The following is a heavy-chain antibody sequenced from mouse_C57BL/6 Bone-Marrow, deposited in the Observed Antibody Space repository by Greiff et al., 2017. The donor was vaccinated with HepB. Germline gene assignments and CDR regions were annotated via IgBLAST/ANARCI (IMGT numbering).Heavy chain of an antibody. J-gene: IGHJ2*01. D-gene: IGHD1-1*01. V-gene: IGHV1-55*01. Sequence: QVQLQQPGAELVKPGASVKMSCKASGYTFTSYWITWVKQRPGQGLEWIGEIYPGSGSTNYNEKFKSKAPLTVDTSSSTAYMQRSSLTSEDAAVYYCARPVVATPFDYWGQGTTLTVSS. CDR3: ARPVVATPFDY. CDR2: IYPGSGST. CDR1: GYTFTSYW.